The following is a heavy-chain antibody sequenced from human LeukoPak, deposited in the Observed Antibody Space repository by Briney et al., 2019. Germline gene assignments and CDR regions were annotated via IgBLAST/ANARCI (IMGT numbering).Heavy chain of an antibody. Sequence: SETLSLTCTVSGASISSDYWSWIRQPPGKGLEWIGYIFFSGSTNYNPSLKSRVTISVDTSKNQFSLKLSSVTAADTAVYYCARRATTTVTTWSWNYYYMDVWGKGTTVTISS. J-gene: IGHJ6*03. V-gene: IGHV4-59*12. D-gene: IGHD4-17*01. CDR2: IFFSGST. CDR1: GASISSDY. CDR3: ARRATTTVTTWSWNYYYMDV.